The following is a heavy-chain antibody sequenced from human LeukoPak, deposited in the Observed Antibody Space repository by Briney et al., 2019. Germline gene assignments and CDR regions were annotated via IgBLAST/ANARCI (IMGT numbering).Heavy chain of an antibody. CDR2: INPSGGST. V-gene: IGHV1-46*01. D-gene: IGHD3-10*01. CDR3: AREPRDAMVRGAPDY. CDR1: GYTFTGYY. J-gene: IGHJ4*02. Sequence: ASVKVSCTASGYTFTGYYMHWVRQAPGQGLEWMGIINPSGGSTSYAQKFQGRVTMTRDTSTSTVYMELSSLRSEDTAVYYCAREPRDAMVRGAPDYWGQGTLVTVSS.